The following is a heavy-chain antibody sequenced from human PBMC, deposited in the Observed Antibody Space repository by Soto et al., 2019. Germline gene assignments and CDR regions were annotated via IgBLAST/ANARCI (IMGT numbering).Heavy chain of an antibody. J-gene: IGHJ5*02. CDR3: ASGSPHNWFDP. Sequence: SVKVSCKASGGTFISHTISWVRQAPGQGLEWMGRIIPILGIANYAQKFQGRVTITADKSTSTAYMELSSLRSEDTAVYYCASGSPHNWFDPWGQGTLVTVSS. V-gene: IGHV1-69*02. CDR2: IIPILGIA. CDR1: GGTFISHT.